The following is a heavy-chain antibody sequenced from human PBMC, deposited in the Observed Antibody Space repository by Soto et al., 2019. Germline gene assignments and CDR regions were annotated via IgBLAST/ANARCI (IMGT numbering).Heavy chain of an antibody. CDR2: IRAYTGYT. CDR3: ARASDGYRSGWYVGYFDY. V-gene: IGHV1-18*04. J-gene: IGHJ4*02. Sequence: QVQLVQSGGEVRKPGASMKVSCKASGYTFTSYGVSWVRQAPGQGLEWMGWIRAYTGYTNYAQKFQGRVTITTDTSTSTAYMELRSLISDDTAVYYCARASDGYRSGWYVGYFDYWGQGTLVTVSS. D-gene: IGHD6-19*01. CDR1: GYTFTSYG.